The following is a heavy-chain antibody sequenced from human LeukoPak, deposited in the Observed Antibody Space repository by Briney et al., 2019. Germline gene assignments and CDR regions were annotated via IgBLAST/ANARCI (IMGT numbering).Heavy chain of an antibody. CDR3: ARDGKLLWFGESYYGMDV. CDR2: IIPIFGTA. D-gene: IGHD3-10*01. J-gene: IGHJ6*04. Sequence: ASVKVSCKASGGTFSSYAISWVRQAPGQGLEWMGGIIPIFGTANYAQKFQGRVTITADESTRTAYMELSSLRSEDTAVCYCARDGKLLWFGESYYGMDVWGKGTTVTVSS. V-gene: IGHV1-69*13. CDR1: GGTFSSYA.